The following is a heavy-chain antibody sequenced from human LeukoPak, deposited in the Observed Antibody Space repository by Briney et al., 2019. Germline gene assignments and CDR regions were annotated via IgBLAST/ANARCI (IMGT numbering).Heavy chain of an antibody. CDR3: AKDLRYCSSTSCRPHGYYYMDV. Sequence: PGGSLRLSCAASGFTFSSYGMHWVRQAPGKGLEWVAVIWYGGSNKYYADSVKGRFTISRDNSKNTLYLQMNSLRAEDTAVYYCAKDLRYCSSTSCRPHGYYYMDVWGKGTTVTVSS. CDR2: IWYGGSNK. D-gene: IGHD2-2*01. V-gene: IGHV3-30*02. CDR1: GFTFSSYG. J-gene: IGHJ6*03.